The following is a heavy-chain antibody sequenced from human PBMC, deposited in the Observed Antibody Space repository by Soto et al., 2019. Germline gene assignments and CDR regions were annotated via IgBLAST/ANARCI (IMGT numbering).Heavy chain of an antibody. D-gene: IGHD2-8*02. J-gene: IGHJ4*02. Sequence: EVQVIESGGGFVQPGGSLRLSCVTSGFTFNRYWMSWVRQTPGQGLECVARINHDGSDKNYVDSVKVRFTISRDNAKHSLLLQMNSLRANDTAVYYCTTLSWDASYWHWGLGALVTVSS. V-gene: IGHV3-7*03. CDR3: TTLSWDASYWH. CDR2: INHDGSDK. CDR1: GFTFNRYW.